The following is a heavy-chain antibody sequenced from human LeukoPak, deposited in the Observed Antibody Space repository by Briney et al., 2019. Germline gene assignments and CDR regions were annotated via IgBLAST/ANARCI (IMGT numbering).Heavy chain of an antibody. CDR1: GYTFTSYA. J-gene: IGHJ4*02. CDR2: INTNTGNP. Sequence: VASVTVSCKASGYTFTSYAMNWVRQAPGQGREWVGWINTNTGNPTYAQGFTGRFVFSLDTSVSTAYLQISSLQAEDTAVYYCAREDTAMVSPLPNGGQGTLVTVSS. CDR3: AREDTAMVSPLPN. D-gene: IGHD5-18*01. V-gene: IGHV7-4-1*02.